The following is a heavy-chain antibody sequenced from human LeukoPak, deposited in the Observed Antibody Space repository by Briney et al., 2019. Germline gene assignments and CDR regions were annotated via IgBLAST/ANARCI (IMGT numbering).Heavy chain of an antibody. CDR3: ARRLRFLEDGMGV. V-gene: IGHV1-69*13. CDR2: IIPIFGTA. D-gene: IGHD3-3*01. J-gene: IGHJ6*02. Sequence: GASVKVSCKASGGTFSSYAISWVRQAPGQGLEWMGGIIPIFGTANYAQKFQGRVTITADESTSTAYMELSSLRSEDTAVYYCARRLRFLEDGMGVWGQGTTVTVSS. CDR1: GGTFSSYA.